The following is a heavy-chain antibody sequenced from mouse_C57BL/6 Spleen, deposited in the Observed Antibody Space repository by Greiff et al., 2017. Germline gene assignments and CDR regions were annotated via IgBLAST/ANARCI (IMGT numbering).Heavy chain of an antibody. J-gene: IGHJ4*01. V-gene: IGHV1-64*01. D-gene: IGHD2-4*01. CDR3: ARSRDYGDYAMDY. CDR2: IHPNSGST. CDR1: GYTFTSYW. Sequence: QVQLQQPGAELVKPGASVKSSCKASGYTFTSYWMHWVKQRPGQGLEWIGMIHPNSGSTNYNEKFKSKATLTVDKSSSTAYMQLSSLTSEDSAVYYCARSRDYGDYAMDYWGQGTSVTVSS.